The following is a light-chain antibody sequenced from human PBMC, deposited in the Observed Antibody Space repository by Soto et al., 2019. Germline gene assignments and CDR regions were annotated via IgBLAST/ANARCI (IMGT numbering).Light chain of an antibody. J-gene: IGKJ4*01. Sequence: AIQLTQSPSSLSASVGDRVTITCRASQGISSALAWYQQKPGKAPKLLIYDASSLESGVPSRFSGSRSGTAFTLTISSLQPEDFATYYCQQFNSYPLLTFGGGTKVEIK. CDR2: DAS. V-gene: IGKV1-13*02. CDR1: QGISSA. CDR3: QQFNSYPLLT.